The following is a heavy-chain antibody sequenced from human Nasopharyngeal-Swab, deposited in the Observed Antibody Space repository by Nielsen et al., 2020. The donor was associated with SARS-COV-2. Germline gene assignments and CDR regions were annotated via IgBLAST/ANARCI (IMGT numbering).Heavy chain of an antibody. Sequence: WVRQAPGQGLEWMGGIIPIFGTANYAQKFQGRVTITADESTSTAYMELSSLRSEDTAVYYCARGVGATFDYWGQGNLVTVSS. CDR3: ARGVGATFDY. V-gene: IGHV1-69*01. J-gene: IGHJ4*02. CDR2: IIPIFGTA. D-gene: IGHD1-26*01.